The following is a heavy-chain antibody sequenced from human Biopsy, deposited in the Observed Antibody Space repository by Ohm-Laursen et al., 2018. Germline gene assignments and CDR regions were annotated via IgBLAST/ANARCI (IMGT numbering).Heavy chain of an antibody. CDR1: GDSISSYY. CDR3: AGRPWPNAFDI. Sequence: SDTLSLTCPVSGDSISSYYWSWIRQPPGKGLQWIGYVYYSGSTNYNPSLKSRVTISVDTSRNQFSLKLSSVTAADTAVYYCAGRPWPNAFDIWGQGTMVTVSS. D-gene: IGHD5-12*01. V-gene: IGHV4-59*07. CDR2: VYYSGST. J-gene: IGHJ3*02.